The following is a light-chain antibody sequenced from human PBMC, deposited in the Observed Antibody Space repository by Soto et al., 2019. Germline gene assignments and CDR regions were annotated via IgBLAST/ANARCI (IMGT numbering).Light chain of an antibody. V-gene: IGLV1-47*01. J-gene: IGLJ2*01. CDR2: RNN. CDR3: AAWDDSLSAAP. CDR1: SSNIGSNY. Sequence: QSVLTQPPSASGTPGQRVTISCSGSSSNIGSNYVYWYQQLPGTAPKLLIYRNNQRPSGVPDRFSGSKSGTSASLAISGLRSEDEADYYCAAWDDSLSAAPFGGGTKLTVL.